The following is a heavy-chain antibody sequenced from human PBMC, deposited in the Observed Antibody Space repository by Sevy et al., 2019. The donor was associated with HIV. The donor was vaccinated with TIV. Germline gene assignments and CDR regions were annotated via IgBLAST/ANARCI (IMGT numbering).Heavy chain of an antibody. CDR3: AGGSERMIVVVTSPNWFDP. Sequence: SETLSLTCAVYGGSFSGYYWSWIRQPPGKGLEWIGEINYSGITNYNPSLKSRVTILVDTSKNQFSLKLSSVTAADTAVYYCAGGSERMIVVVTSPNWFDPWGQGTMVTVSS. CDR2: INYSGIT. CDR1: GGSFSGYY. D-gene: IGHD3-22*01. V-gene: IGHV4-34*01. J-gene: IGHJ5*02.